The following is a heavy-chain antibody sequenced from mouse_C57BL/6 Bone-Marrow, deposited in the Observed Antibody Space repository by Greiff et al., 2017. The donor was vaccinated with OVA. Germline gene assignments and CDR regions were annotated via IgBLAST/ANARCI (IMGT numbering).Heavy chain of an antibody. D-gene: IGHD1-1*01. CDR1: GYTFTSYW. V-gene: IGHV1-59*01. Sequence: QVQLQQPGAELVRPGPSVKLSCKASGYTFTSYWMHWVKQRPGQGLEWIGVIDPSDSYTNYNQKFKGKATLTVDTSSSTAYMQLSSLTSEDSAVYYCARGTDLYYYGSSYEWFAYWGQGTLVTVSA. J-gene: IGHJ3*01. CDR2: IDPSDSYT. CDR3: ARGTDLYYYGSSYEWFAY.